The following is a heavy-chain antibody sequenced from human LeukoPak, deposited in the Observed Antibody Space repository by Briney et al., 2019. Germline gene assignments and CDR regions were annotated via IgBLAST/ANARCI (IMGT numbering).Heavy chain of an antibody. CDR3: ARGGEGNTVLDY. CDR1: RFTFSSHW. Sequence: PGGSLRLSCAASRFTFSSHWMGWVRQAPGKGLEWVGNIKQDGSEKHYVDSVKGRFTISRDNAKNSLYLQMNSLRAEDTAVYYCARGGEGNTVLDYWGQGTLVTVSS. CDR2: IKQDGSEK. J-gene: IGHJ4*02. D-gene: IGHD1/OR15-1a*01. V-gene: IGHV3-7*01.